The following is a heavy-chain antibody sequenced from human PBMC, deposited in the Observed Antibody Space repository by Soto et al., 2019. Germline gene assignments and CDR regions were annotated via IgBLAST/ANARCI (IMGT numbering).Heavy chain of an antibody. V-gene: IGHV3-23*01. CDR3: ASAEDDYLDQDHFDF. CDR1: GFNFSSFA. J-gene: IGHJ4*02. D-gene: IGHD4-17*01. CDR2: IGGSGSNT. Sequence: GGSLRLSCEASGFNFSSFAMSWVRQAPGKGLEWVSGIGGSGSNTYYADSVKGRFTISRDNSKNTLYLQMNSLRVEDTAVYYCASAEDDYLDQDHFDFWGQGTLVTVSS.